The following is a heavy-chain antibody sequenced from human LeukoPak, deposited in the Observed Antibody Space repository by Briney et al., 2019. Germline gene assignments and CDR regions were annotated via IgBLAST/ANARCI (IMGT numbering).Heavy chain of an antibody. CDR3: AGQRYSSGWSPFDY. CDR1: GGSFSGYY. CDR2: INHSGST. D-gene: IGHD6-19*01. J-gene: IGHJ4*02. V-gene: IGHV4-34*01. Sequence: SETLSLTCAVYGGSFSGYYWSWIRQPPGKGLEWIGEINHSGSTNYNPSLKSRVTISVDTSKNQFSLKLSSVTAADTAVYYCAGQRYSSGWSPFDYWGQGTLVTVSS.